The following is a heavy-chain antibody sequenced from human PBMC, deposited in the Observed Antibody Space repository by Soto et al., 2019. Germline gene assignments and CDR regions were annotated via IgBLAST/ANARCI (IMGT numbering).Heavy chain of an antibody. CDR3: ARGFRNGFNV. J-gene: IGHJ6*02. CDR2: ISGPSIYI. Sequence: EVQLVESGGGLVKPGGTLRLSCVASGFTFSGYSINWVRQAPGKGLEWVSYISGPSIYIYYADSVKGRFTISRDNAKSAVYLQMNILRAEDTAVYYCARGFRNGFNVWGRGTTVSVSS. CDR1: GFTFSGYS. V-gene: IGHV3-21*01. D-gene: IGHD2-8*01.